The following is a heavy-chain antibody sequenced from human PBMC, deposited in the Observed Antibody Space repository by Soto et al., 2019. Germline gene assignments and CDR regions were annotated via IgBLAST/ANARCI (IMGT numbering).Heavy chain of an antibody. D-gene: IGHD2-21*02. V-gene: IGHV3-7*01. CDR2: IKQDGSEK. CDR1: GFTFSSYW. CDR3: ARDYGGNSAKDYFDY. Sequence: GGSLRLSCAASGFTFSSYWMSWARQAPGKGLEWVANIKQDGSEKYYVDSVKGRFTISRDNAKNSLYLQMNSLRAEDTAVYYCARDYGGNSAKDYFDYWGQGTLVTVSS. J-gene: IGHJ4*02.